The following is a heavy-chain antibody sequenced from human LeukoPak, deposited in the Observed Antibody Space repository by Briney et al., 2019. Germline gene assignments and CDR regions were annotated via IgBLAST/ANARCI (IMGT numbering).Heavy chain of an antibody. Sequence: GSLRLSCAASGFTFSSYWMSWVRQPPGAGLEWIGEVTDGGYTNYKSSLKSRVRILVDISKNQFSLRLTSVTAADTALYFCARITARGGSDDAFDAWGQGTMISVSS. D-gene: IGHD2-15*01. CDR1: GFTFSSYW. V-gene: IGHV4-34*08. CDR2: VTDGGYT. J-gene: IGHJ3*01. CDR3: ARITARGGSDDAFDA.